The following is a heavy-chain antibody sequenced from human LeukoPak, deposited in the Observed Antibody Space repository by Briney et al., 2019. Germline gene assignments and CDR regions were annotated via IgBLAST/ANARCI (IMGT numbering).Heavy chain of an antibody. CDR2: IDSDGSTT. V-gene: IGHV3-74*01. Sequence: PGGSLRLSCAASGFTFSTYWMHWVRQAPGKGLSWVSRIDSDGSTTRYADSVKGRFTISRDNAKNTLYLQMNSPRAEDTAVYYCARERDSSGYPDYWGQGTLVTVSS. J-gene: IGHJ4*02. CDR3: ARERDSSGYPDY. CDR1: GFTFSTYW. D-gene: IGHD3-22*01.